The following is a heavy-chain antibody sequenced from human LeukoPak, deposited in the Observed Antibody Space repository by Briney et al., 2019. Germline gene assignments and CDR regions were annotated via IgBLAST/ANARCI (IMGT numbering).Heavy chain of an antibody. CDR2: ICWDGGNT. CDR3: AKEMREDYYYYMDV. CDR1: GFTFYDYA. V-gene: IGHV3-43D*04. D-gene: IGHD5-24*01. J-gene: IGHJ6*03. Sequence: GGSLRLSCAASGFTFYDYAMRSVRQGPGEGVEWVSLICWDGGNTYYTDSVKGRFTISRDNSKNSLYLQMNSLRAEDTAVYYCAKEMREDYYYYMDVWGKGTTVTVSS.